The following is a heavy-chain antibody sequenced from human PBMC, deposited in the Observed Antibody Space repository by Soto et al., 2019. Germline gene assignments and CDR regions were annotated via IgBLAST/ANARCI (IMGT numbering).Heavy chain of an antibody. Sequence: PVGSLRLSCAASGFTFSSYWMHWVRQAPGKGLVWVSRINSDGSSTSYADSVKGRFTISRDNAKNTLYLQMNSLRAEDTAVYYCARDQQTTVTTPNYYYYGMDVWGQGTTVTVS. CDR2: INSDGSST. V-gene: IGHV3-74*01. J-gene: IGHJ6*02. D-gene: IGHD4-17*01. CDR3: ARDQQTTVTTPNYYYYGMDV. CDR1: GFTFSSYW.